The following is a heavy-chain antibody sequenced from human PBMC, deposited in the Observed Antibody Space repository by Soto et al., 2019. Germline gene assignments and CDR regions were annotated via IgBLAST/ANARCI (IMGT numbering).Heavy chain of an antibody. Sequence: QLQLQESGPGLVKPSETLSLTCTVSGGSINNRSYYWGWIRQPPGKGLEWIGNIYYSGSTYYNPSLNSRVTISIDTSKNQFSLKLSSVTAADTAVYYCARRMDIVSTPDAFDIWGQGTMVTVSS. D-gene: IGHD5-12*01. CDR1: GGSINNRSYY. V-gene: IGHV4-39*01. J-gene: IGHJ3*02. CDR2: IYYSGST. CDR3: ARRMDIVSTPDAFDI.